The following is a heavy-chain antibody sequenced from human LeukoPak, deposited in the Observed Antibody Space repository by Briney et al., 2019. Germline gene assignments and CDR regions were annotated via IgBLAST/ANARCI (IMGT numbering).Heavy chain of an antibody. J-gene: IGHJ6*04. Sequence: SETLSLTCAVYGGSFSGYYWSWIRQPPGKGLEWIEEINHSGSTNYNPSLKSRVTTSVDTPKNQFSLKLSSVTAADTAVYYCARMAVRGVMSYGMDVWGKGTTVTVSS. CDR3: ARMAVRGVMSYGMDV. CDR1: GGSFSGYY. V-gene: IGHV4-34*01. CDR2: INHSGST. D-gene: IGHD3-10*01.